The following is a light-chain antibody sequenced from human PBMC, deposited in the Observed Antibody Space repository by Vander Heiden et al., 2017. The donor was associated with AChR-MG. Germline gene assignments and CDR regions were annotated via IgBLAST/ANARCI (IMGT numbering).Light chain of an antibody. Sequence: QSVLTQPPSASGTPGQTVTISCSGSGSNIGANFVHWYQQFPGRAPKLLIHTNNQRPSGVPDRFSGFKSGTSASLAISGLRSEDEAVYYCAAWDDDFWLFGGGTKLTGL. J-gene: IGLJ3*02. V-gene: IGLV1-47*01. CDR2: TNN. CDR3: AAWDDDFWL. CDR1: GSNIGANF.